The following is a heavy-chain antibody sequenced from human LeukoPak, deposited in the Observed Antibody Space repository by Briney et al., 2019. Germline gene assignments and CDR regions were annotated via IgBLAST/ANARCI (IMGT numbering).Heavy chain of an antibody. CDR1: GYTFTSYG. CDR3: ARDVVLVSGYDSFDY. D-gene: IGHD5-12*01. J-gene: IGHJ4*02. Sequence: GASVKVSCKASGYTFTSYGISWVRQAPGQGLEWMGWISAYNGNTNYAQKLQGRVTMTTDTSTSTAYMELRSLRSDDTAVYYCARDVVLVSGYDSFDYWGQGTLVTVSS. V-gene: IGHV1-18*01. CDR2: ISAYNGNT.